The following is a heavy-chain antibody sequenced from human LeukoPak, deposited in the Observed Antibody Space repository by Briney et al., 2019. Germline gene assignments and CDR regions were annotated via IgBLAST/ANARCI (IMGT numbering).Heavy chain of an antibody. J-gene: IGHJ4*02. V-gene: IGHV3-23*01. CDR3: ARAQGTYFDY. Sequence: GSLRLSCAASGFTFSSYAMSWVRQAPGKGLEWVSAISGSGGSTYYADSVKGRFTISRDNAKNSLYLQLNSLRAEDTAVYYCARAQGTYFDYWGQGSLVTVSS. CDR2: ISGSGGST. CDR1: GFTFSSYA.